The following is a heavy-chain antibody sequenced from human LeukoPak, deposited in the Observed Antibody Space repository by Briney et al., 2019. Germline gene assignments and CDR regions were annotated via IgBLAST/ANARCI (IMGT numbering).Heavy chain of an antibody. CDR3: ARIVVPAARRAPDY. CDR2: INHSGST. V-gene: IGHV4-34*01. D-gene: IGHD2-2*01. CDR1: GGSFSGYY. Sequence: SETLSLTCAVYGGSFSGYYWSWIRQPPAKGLEWIGEINHSGSTNYNPSLKSRVTISVDTSKNQFSLKLSSVTAADTAVYYCARIVVPAARRAPDYWGQGTLVTVSS. J-gene: IGHJ4*02.